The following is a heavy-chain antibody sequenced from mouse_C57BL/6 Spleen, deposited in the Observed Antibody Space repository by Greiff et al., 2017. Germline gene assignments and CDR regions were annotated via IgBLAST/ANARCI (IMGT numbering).Heavy chain of an antibody. CDR3: ARDPLAMDY. D-gene: IGHD6-1*01. CDR2: ISYDGSN. J-gene: IGHJ4*01. CDR1: GYSITSGYY. V-gene: IGHV3-6*01. Sequence: EVKLQQSGPGLVKPSQSLSLTCSVTGYSITSGYYWNWIRQFPGNKLEWMGYISYDGSNNYNPSLKNRISITRDTSKNQFFLKLNSVTTEDTATYYCARDPLAMDYWGQGTSVTVSS.